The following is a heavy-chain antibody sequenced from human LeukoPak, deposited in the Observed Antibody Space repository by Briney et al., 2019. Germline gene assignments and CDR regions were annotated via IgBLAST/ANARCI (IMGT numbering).Heavy chain of an antibody. D-gene: IGHD4-17*01. CDR2: IYSGGST. V-gene: IGHV3-53*01. CDR3: AGEAVTRNYFDC. Sequence: GGSLRLSCAASGFTVSSNYMNWVRQAPGTGLEWVSVIYSGGSTYYADSVKGRFTISRDNSKNTLYLQMNSVSAEDTAVYYGAGEAVTRNYFDCWGQGTLVTVSS. CDR1: GFTVSSNY. J-gene: IGHJ4*02.